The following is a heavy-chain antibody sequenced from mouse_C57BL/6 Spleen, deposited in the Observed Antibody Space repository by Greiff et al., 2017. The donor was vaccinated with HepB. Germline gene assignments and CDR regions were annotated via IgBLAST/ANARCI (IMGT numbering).Heavy chain of an antibody. Sequence: VKLQESGPELVKPGASVKISCKASGYAFSSSWMNWVKQRPGKGLEWIGRIYPGDGDTNYNGKFKGKATLTADKSSSTAYMQLSSLTSEDSAVYFCAREQAFDYWGQGTTLTVSS. V-gene: IGHV1-82*01. CDR3: AREQAFDY. D-gene: IGHD3-2*02. CDR2: IYPGDGDT. J-gene: IGHJ2*01. CDR1: GYAFSSSW.